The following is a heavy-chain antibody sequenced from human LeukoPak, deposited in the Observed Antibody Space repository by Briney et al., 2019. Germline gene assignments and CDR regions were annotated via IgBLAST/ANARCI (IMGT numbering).Heavy chain of an antibody. Sequence: PGGSLRLSCAASGFTFSDYYMSWIRQAPGKGLEWVSYISSSGSTIYYADSVKGRFTISRDDAKNSLYLQMNSLRAEDTAVYYCARAPPNYYYYYGMDVWGQGTTVTVSS. V-gene: IGHV3-11*01. CDR1: GFTFSDYY. J-gene: IGHJ6*02. CDR2: ISSSGSTI. CDR3: ARAPPNYYYYYGMDV.